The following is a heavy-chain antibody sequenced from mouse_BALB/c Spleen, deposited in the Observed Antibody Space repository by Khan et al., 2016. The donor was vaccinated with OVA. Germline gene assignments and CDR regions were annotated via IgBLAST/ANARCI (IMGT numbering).Heavy chain of an antibody. CDR2: ISGDSHTI. D-gene: IGHD1-1*01. J-gene: IGHJ2*01. CDR3: TRSYLNGYYFDQ. CDR1: GFTFSSFG. V-gene: IGHV5-17*02. Sequence: EVELVESGGDLVQPGGSRKLSCVASGFTFSSFGMHWIRQAPEKGLEWVAYISGDSHTIYYADTVPGRFTISRDNPKTTLFLQMTSLRSEDMAMYYCTRSYLNGYYFDQWGQGTTLTVSS.